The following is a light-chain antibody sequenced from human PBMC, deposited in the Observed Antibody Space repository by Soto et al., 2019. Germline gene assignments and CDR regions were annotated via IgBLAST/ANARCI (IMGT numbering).Light chain of an antibody. CDR3: SSFTSSSTLV. CDR1: SSDVGGYNY. J-gene: IGLJ3*02. V-gene: IGLV2-14*01. CDR2: EVN. Sequence: QLVLTQPASVSGSPGQSITISCTGTSSDVGGYNYVSWYQQHPGKVPKLMIYEVNSRPSGISNRFSASKSGNTASLTISGLQAEDEADYYCSSFTSSSTLVFGGGTQLTVL.